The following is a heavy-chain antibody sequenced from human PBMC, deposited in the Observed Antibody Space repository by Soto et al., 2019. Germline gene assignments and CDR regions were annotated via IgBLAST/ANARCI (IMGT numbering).Heavy chain of an antibody. Sequence: VGSLRLSCAVSEFNVMSYWMSWVRQAPGKGLEWVASIKEDGSEIYYLQSVRGRFTISRDSAGNALHLAMNYLSAEDTGVYFCARDIGFDYVNWGQGTLVTVSS. CDR3: ARDIGFDYVN. D-gene: IGHD3-16*01. CDR2: IKEDGSEI. J-gene: IGHJ4*02. V-gene: IGHV3-7*01. CDR1: EFNVMSYW.